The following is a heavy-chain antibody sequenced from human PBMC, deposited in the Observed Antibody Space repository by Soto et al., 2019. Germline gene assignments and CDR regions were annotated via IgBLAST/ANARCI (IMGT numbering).Heavy chain of an antibody. CDR2: IYYSGST. V-gene: IGHV4-39*01. CDR1: GGSISSSSYY. Sequence: QLQLQESGPGLVKPSETLSLTCTVSGGSISSSSYYWGWIRQPPGKGREWSGSIYYSGSTYYNPSLKSRVTISVDTSKNQFSLKLSSVTAADTAVYYCARSYDFWSGAPPYYYYYYMDVWGKGTTVTVSS. J-gene: IGHJ6*03. D-gene: IGHD3-3*01. CDR3: ARSYDFWSGAPPYYYYYYMDV.